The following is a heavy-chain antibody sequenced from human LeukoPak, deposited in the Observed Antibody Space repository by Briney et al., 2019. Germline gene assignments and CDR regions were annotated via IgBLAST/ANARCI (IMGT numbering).Heavy chain of an antibody. J-gene: IGHJ3*02. D-gene: IGHD3-10*01. Sequence: PSETLSLTCTVSGGSISSGGYYWSWIRQPPGKGLEWIGYIYHSGSTYYNPSLKSRVTISVDTSKNQFSLKLSSVTAADTAVYYCARRKWWFGSPAEADAFDIWGQGTMVTVSS. CDR3: ARRKWWFGSPAEADAFDI. CDR2: IYHSGST. CDR1: GGSISSGGYY. V-gene: IGHV4-30-2*01.